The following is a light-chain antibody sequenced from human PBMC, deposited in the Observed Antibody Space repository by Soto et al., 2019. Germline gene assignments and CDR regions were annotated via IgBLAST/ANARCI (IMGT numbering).Light chain of an antibody. V-gene: IGKV3-15*01. CDR3: QQYSKWPIT. CDR1: QSVNSN. Sequence: EIVMTQFPAILSVSPGESATLPCRASQSVNSNYLAWYQQHPGQPPMLLIYGISTRATGIPARFSGTGSGTEFSLTISSLQSEDFAVYYCQQYSKWPITFGQGTRLEIK. J-gene: IGKJ5*01. CDR2: GIS.